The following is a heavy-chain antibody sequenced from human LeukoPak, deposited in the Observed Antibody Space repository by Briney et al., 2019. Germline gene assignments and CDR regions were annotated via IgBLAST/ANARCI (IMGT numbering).Heavy chain of an antibody. CDR3: ARDYDSSGWDY. V-gene: IGHV4-59*01. J-gene: IGHJ4*02. CDR1: GGSISSYY. CDR2: ISYSGST. Sequence: SETLSLTCTVSGGSISSYYQSWIRQPPGKGLEWVGYISYSGSTNYNPSLKSRVTISVDMSKNQFSLKLSSVTAADTAVYYCARDYDSSGWDYWGQGTLVTVSS. D-gene: IGHD3-22*01.